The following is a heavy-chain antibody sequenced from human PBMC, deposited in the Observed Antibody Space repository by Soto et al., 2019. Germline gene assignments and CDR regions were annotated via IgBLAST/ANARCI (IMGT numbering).Heavy chain of an antibody. CDR3: AREDWYYFDH. Sequence: PGGSLRLSCAASGFMFGSYAMSWVRQAPGKGLEWVADIRESGGGKYYADSVKGRFTVSRDNARNLLYLQMDSLRVEDTAVYYCAREDWYYFDHWGQGNLVTVSS. J-gene: IGHJ4*02. V-gene: IGHV3-7*01. D-gene: IGHD2-21*01. CDR2: IRESGGGK. CDR1: GFMFGSYA.